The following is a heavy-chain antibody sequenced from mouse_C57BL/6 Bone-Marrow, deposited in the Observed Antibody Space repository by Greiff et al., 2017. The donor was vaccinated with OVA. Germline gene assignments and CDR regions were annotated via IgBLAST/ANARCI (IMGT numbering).Heavy chain of an antibody. CDR1: GYTFTDYN. V-gene: IGHV1-18*01. CDR3: AREAFYGFAY. Sequence: VQLQQSGPELVKPGASVKIPCKASGYTFTDYNMDWVKQSHGKSLEWIGDINPNNGGTIYNQKFKGKATLTVDKSSSTAHMELRSLTSEDTAVYYCAREAFYGFAYWGQGTLVTVSA. CDR2: INPNNGGT. J-gene: IGHJ3*01. D-gene: IGHD1-1*01.